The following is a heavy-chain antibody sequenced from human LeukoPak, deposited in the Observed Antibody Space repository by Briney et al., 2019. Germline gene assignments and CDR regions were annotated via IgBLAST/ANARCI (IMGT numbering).Heavy chain of an antibody. CDR2: IVVGSGNT. V-gene: IGHV1-58*01. Sequence: ASVKVSCKASGFTCTSSAVQWVRHARGQRLEWIGWIVVGSGNTNYAQKFQERVTITRDMSTSTAYMELSSLRSEDTAVYYCAASPDYYDSSGYSYYFDYWGQGTLVTVSS. D-gene: IGHD3-22*01. J-gene: IGHJ4*02. CDR3: AASPDYYDSSGYSYYFDY. CDR1: GFTCTSSA.